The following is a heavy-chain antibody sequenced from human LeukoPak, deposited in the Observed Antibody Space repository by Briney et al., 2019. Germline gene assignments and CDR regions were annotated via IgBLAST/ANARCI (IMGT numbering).Heavy chain of an antibody. CDR2: ISGSGSST. D-gene: IGHD3-10*01. CDR3: AKETALQWFGPALMDV. Sequence: GGSLRLSCAASGFTFSSYAMSWVRQAPGKGLEWVSSISGSGSSTYYADSVKGRFTISRDTSENTLFLQMNSLSAEDTPVYYCAKETALQWFGPALMDVWGQGTTVTVSS. CDR1: GFTFSSYA. J-gene: IGHJ6*02. V-gene: IGHV3-23*01.